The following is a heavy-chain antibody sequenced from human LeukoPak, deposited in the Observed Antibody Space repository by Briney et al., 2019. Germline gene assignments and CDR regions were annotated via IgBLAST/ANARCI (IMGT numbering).Heavy chain of an antibody. D-gene: IGHD6-19*01. Sequence: SETLSLTCTVSGYSISSDYYWGWLRQPPGKGLEWIGSIYHSGSTYYNPSLKSRVSISVDTSKRQFSLKLSSVTAADTAVYYCARHSASSSAWTILFDPWGQGTLVTVSS. CDR2: IYHSGST. J-gene: IGHJ5*02. CDR3: ARHSASSSAWTILFDP. V-gene: IGHV4-38-2*02. CDR1: GYSISSDYY.